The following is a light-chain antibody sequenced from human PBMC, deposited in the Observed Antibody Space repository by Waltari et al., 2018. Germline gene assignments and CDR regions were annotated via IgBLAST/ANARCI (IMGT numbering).Light chain of an antibody. Sequence: QLVLTQSPSASASLGASVKLTCTLSSGHSSNVIAWLQQQPEKGPRYLMKVNIDGSHSKGDWIPDLLAGSSSGTGRYLTISSLQSEDEADYYCQTGGHGTWVFGGGTKLTVL. CDR2: VNIDGSH. V-gene: IGLV4-69*01. CDR1: SGHSSNV. J-gene: IGLJ3*02. CDR3: QTGGHGTWV.